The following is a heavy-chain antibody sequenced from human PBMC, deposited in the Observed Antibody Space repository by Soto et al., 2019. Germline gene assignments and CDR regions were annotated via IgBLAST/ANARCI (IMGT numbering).Heavy chain of an antibody. J-gene: IGHJ5*02. CDR3: ARDVGYSYGSTRPSWFDP. D-gene: IGHD5-18*01. Sequence: QVQLVQSGAEVKKPGASVKVSCKASGYTFTSYGIGWVRQAPGQGLEWMGWISAYNSNTDYAQKLQGRVTMTTDTSTSTAYMELRSLRSDDTAVYYCARDVGYSYGSTRPSWFDPWGQGTLVTVSS. CDR1: GYTFTSYG. CDR2: ISAYNSNT. V-gene: IGHV1-18*01.